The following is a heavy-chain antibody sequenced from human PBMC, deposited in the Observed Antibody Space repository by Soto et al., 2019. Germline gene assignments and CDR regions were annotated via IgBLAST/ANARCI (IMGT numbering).Heavy chain of an antibody. CDR3: ARFSLGIEYCGGDCSSVSRYGMDG. Sequence: QVQLVQSGAEVKKPGASVKVSCKASGYTFTDYYIHWVRQAPGQGLEWMGWINPNSGGTNYAQKFQGWVTMTRDTSISTAYMELSRLRSDDTAVYYCARFSLGIEYCGGDCSSVSRYGMDGWGQGTTVTVSS. CDR2: INPNSGGT. J-gene: IGHJ6*02. CDR1: GYTFTDYY. V-gene: IGHV1-2*04. D-gene: IGHD2-21*02.